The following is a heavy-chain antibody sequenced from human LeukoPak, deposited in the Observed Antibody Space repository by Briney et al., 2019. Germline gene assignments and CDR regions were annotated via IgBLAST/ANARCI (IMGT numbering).Heavy chain of an antibody. CDR3: ARGDIAAGGAPFDY. D-gene: IGHD6-13*01. Sequence: SETLSLTCAVYGESFSGYYWSWIRQPPGRGLEWIGEINHSGRTSYSASLKSRVTISVDTSKSQFSLKLNSVTAADTAVYYCARGDIAAGGAPFDYRGQGTLVTVSS. V-gene: IGHV4-34*01. J-gene: IGHJ4*02. CDR2: INHSGRT. CDR1: GESFSGYY.